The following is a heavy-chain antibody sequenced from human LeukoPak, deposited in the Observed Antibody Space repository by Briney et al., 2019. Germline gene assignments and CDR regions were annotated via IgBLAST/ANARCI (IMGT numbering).Heavy chain of an antibody. CDR1: GYTFTSYG. CDR2: ISAYNGNT. D-gene: IGHD1-26*01. Sequence: ASVKVSCKASGYTFTSYGISWVRQAPGHGLEWMGWISAYNGNTNYAQKLQGRVTMTTDTSTSTAYMELRSLRSDDTAVYYCARDDIPDSGSYCAFDIWGQGTMVTVSS. V-gene: IGHV1-18*01. CDR3: ARDDIPDSGSYCAFDI. J-gene: IGHJ3*02.